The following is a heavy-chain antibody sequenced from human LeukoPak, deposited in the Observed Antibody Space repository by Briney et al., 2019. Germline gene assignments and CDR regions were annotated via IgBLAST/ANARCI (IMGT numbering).Heavy chain of an antibody. V-gene: IGHV3-21*01. Sequence: GGSLRLSCAASGFTFSSYSMNWVRQARGKGLEWVSSISSSSSYIYYADSVKGRFTISRDNAKNSLYLQMNSLRAEDTAVYYCARDVTYDFWSGYYTDYYYYGMDVWGQGTTVTVSS. CDR2: ISSSSSYI. CDR3: ARDVTYDFWSGYYTDYYYYGMDV. CDR1: GFTFSSYS. D-gene: IGHD3-3*01. J-gene: IGHJ6*02.